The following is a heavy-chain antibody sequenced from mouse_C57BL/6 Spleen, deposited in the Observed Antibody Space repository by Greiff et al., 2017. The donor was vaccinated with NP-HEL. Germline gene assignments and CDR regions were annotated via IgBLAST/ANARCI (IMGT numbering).Heavy chain of an antibody. V-gene: IGHV1-82*01. CDR2: IYPGDGDT. CDR1: GYAFSSSW. Sequence: QVQLKESGPELVKPGASVKISCKASGYAFSSSWMNWVKQRPGKGLEWIGRIYPGDGDTNYNGKFKGKATLTADKSSSTAYMQLSSLTSEDSAVYFCARPNYGDYYAMDYWGQGTSVTVSS. J-gene: IGHJ4*01. D-gene: IGHD1-1*01. CDR3: ARPNYGDYYAMDY.